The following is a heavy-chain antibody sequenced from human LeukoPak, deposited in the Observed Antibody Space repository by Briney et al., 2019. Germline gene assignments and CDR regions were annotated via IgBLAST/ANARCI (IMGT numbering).Heavy chain of an antibody. CDR2: IYYSGST. J-gene: IGHJ6*03. V-gene: IGHV4-39*02. Sequence: SETLSLTCTVSGGSISSSSYYWGWIRQPPGKGLEWIGSIYYSGSTYYNPSLKSRVTISVDTSKNQFSLKLSSVTAADTAVYYCARDGSRSSWLRYYYYMDVWGKGTTVTISS. CDR3: ARDGSRSSWLRYYYYMDV. D-gene: IGHD6-13*01. CDR1: GGSISSSSYY.